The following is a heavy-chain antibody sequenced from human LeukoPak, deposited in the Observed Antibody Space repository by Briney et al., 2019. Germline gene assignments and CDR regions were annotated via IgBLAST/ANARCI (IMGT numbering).Heavy chain of an antibody. V-gene: IGHV3-64D*09. J-gene: IGHJ4*02. Sequence: HSGGSLILSCSASGFTFSRYAMHWVRQAPGKGLEYVSGINDNGGRTHYGDSVKGRFSISRDNSKNTLHLQMSTLRAEDTALYYCVKDVGGSYAFDYWGQGILVTVAS. CDR3: VKDVGGSYAFDY. CDR2: INDNGGRT. D-gene: IGHD1-26*01. CDR1: GFTFSRYA.